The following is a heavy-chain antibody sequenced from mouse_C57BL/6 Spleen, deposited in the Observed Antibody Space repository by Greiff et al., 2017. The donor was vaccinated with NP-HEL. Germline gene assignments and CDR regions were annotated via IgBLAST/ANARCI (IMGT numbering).Heavy chain of an antibody. CDR3: ARITTEDYYAMDY. V-gene: IGHV1-7*01. CDR2: INPSSGYT. J-gene: IGHJ4*01. Sequence: VQLQQSGAELAKPGASVKLSCKASGYTFTSYWMHWVKQRPGQGLEWIGYINPSSGYTKYNQKLKDKATLTAAKSSSTAYMQLSSLTYEDSAVYYCARITTEDYYAMDYWGQGTSVTVSS. D-gene: IGHD1-1*01. CDR1: GYTFTSYW.